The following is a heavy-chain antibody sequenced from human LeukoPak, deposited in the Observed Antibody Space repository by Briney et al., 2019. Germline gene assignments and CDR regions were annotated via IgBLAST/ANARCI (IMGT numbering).Heavy chain of an antibody. Sequence: PGGSLRLSCAASGFTFSSNYMSWVRQAPGKGLEWVSVIYSGGSTYYADSVKGRFTISRDNSKNTLYLQMNSLRAEDTAVYYCARDQNYYGSGSYFTFDYWGQGTLVTVSS. CDR1: GFTFSSNY. CDR2: IYSGGST. J-gene: IGHJ4*02. V-gene: IGHV3-66*01. CDR3: ARDQNYYGSGSYFTFDY. D-gene: IGHD3-10*01.